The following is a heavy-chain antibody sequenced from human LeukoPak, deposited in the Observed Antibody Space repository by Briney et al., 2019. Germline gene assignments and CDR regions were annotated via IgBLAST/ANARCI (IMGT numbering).Heavy chain of an antibody. CDR3: ARDRGYRSSVNWIDP. J-gene: IGHJ5*02. D-gene: IGHD6-13*01. CDR2: INAGNGNT. Sequence: ASVKVSCKASGYTFTNYAMHWVRQAPGQRLEWMGWINAGNGNTKYSQKFQGRVTITRDTSASTAYMELSSLRSEDTAVYYCARDRGYRSSVNWIDPWGQGTLVTVSS. V-gene: IGHV1-3*01. CDR1: GYTFTNYA.